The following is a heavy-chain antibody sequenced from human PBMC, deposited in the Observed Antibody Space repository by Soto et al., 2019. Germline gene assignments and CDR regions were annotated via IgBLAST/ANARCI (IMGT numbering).Heavy chain of an antibody. Sequence: QVQLVESGGGVVQPGRSLRLSCAASGFTFRAYGMHWVRQAPGKGLEWLAIIRFDGNNQYYADSVNGRFTVSRDNSRDTLYLEMNRLRAEDTAVDYCAKPTSTLSCAYWGQGTLVTVSS. D-gene: IGHD2-2*01. J-gene: IGHJ4*02. V-gene: IGHV3-33*06. CDR2: IRFDGNNQ. CDR3: AKPTSTLSCAY. CDR1: GFTFRAYG.